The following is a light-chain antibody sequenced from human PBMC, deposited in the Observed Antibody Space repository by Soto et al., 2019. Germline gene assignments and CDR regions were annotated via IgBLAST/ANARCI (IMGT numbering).Light chain of an antibody. Sequence: DIQMTQSPSSLSASVGDRVTITCRASQSITNSLNWYQKKPEKAPNLLIYAASTLQSGVPSRFSGSGSGTDFTLTISSLQPEDFVTYYCQQSYSTPRTFGQGTKVEIE. CDR2: AAS. CDR3: QQSYSTPRT. V-gene: IGKV1-39*01. CDR1: QSITNS. J-gene: IGKJ1*01.